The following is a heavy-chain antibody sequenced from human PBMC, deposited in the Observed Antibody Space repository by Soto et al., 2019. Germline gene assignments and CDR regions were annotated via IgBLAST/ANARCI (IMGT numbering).Heavy chain of an antibody. J-gene: IGHJ4*02. Sequence: EVQLVESGGGLVQPGGSLKLSCAASGFTFSDSGLHWVRQASGKGLEWIGRIRSKANNYATAYAASVEGRFTISRDDSKNTTYLQMDSLKVEDTAVSCCARPFYGYWGQGALVTV. CDR2: IRSKANNYAT. CDR3: ARPFYGY. V-gene: IGHV3-73*02. D-gene: IGHD3-16*01. CDR1: GFTFSDSG.